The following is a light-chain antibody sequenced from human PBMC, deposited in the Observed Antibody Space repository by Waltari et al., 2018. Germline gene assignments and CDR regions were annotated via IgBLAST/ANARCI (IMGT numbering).Light chain of an antibody. Sequence: QSVLTQPPSVSGAPGQRVTFSCAGSRSHIGAGYDVHWYQQFPGAAPKLLIYNANNRPSGVPDRFSGSKSGTSASLTITGLQPEDEADYYCQSYDSSLSVGVFGGGTKLTVL. J-gene: IGLJ3*02. CDR1: RSHIGAGYD. CDR2: NAN. V-gene: IGLV1-40*01. CDR3: QSYDSSLSVGV.